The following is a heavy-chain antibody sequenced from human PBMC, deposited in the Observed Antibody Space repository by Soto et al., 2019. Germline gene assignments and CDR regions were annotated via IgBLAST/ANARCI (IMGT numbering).Heavy chain of an antibody. J-gene: IGHJ4*02. V-gene: IGHV3-23*01. CDR1: GFTFSSYA. CDR2: ISRIGSST. CDR3: VREKFGDDFDF. D-gene: IGHD2-21*02. Sequence: PGGSLRLSCAASGFTFSSYAMSWVRQAPGKGLEWVSAISRIGSSTYYADSVKGRFTISRDNSKNTLYLQMNSLRAEDTAVYYCVREKFGDDFDFWGQGTLVTVSS.